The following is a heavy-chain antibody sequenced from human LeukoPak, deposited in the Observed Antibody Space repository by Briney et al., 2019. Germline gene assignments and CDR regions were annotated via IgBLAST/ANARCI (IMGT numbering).Heavy chain of an antibody. J-gene: IGHJ4*02. CDR3: AREEDSSGYYDY. CDR2: IYYSGST. CDR1: GGSISSYY. D-gene: IGHD3-22*01. V-gene: IGHV4-59*01. Sequence: PSETLSLTCTVSGGSISSYYWSWIRQPPGKGLEWIGYIYYSGSTNYNPSLKSRVTISVDTSKNQFSLKLSSVTAADTAVYYCAREEDSSGYYDYWGQGTLVTDSS.